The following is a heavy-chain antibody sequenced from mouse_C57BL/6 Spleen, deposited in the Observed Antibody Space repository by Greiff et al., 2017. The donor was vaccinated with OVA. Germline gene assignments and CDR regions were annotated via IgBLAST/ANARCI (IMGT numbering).Heavy chain of an antibody. J-gene: IGHJ4*01. V-gene: IGHV1-5*01. CDR3: TRSSYYYGRGNYAMDY. CDR1: GYTFTSYW. D-gene: IGHD1-1*01. Sequence: EVQLQQSGTVLARPGASVKMSCKTSGYTFTSYWMHWVKQRPGQGLEWIGAIYPGNSDTSYNQKFKGKAKLTAVTSASTAYMELSSLTNEDSAVYYCTRSSYYYGRGNYAMDYWGQGTSVTVSS. CDR2: IYPGNSDT.